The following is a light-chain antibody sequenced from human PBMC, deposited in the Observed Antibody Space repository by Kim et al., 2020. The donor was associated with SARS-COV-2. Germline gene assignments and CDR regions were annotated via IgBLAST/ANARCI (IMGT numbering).Light chain of an antibody. J-gene: IGKJ2*01. Sequence: EIVLTQSPGTLSLSPGERATLSCRASQSVSSSYLAWYQQKPGQAPRLLIYGASSRATGIPDRFSGSGSGTDFTLTISRLEPEDFAVYYRQQYGSSPTTFGQETKLEI. CDR1: QSVSSSY. CDR3: QQYGSSPTT. V-gene: IGKV3-20*01. CDR2: GAS.